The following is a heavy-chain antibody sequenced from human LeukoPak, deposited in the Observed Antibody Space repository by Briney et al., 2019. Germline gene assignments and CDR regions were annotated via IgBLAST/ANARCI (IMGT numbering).Heavy chain of an antibody. CDR1: GFTFNNYA. V-gene: IGHV3-23*01. Sequence: GGSLRLSCAASGFTFNNYAMTWVRQAPGKGLEWVSVVSGSGDNTNYADSVKGRFTISRDNSKNSLFLQMNSLRTEDTAVYFCARWGNDYSQFDSWGQGTLVTVS. CDR3: ARWGNDYSQFDS. D-gene: IGHD4-11*01. J-gene: IGHJ4*02. CDR2: VSGSGDNT.